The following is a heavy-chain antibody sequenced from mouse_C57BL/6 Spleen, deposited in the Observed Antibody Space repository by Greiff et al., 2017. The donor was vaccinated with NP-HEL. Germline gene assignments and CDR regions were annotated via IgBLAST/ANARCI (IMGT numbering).Heavy chain of an antibody. Sequence: EVMLAESGGGLVKPGGSLKLSCAASGFTFSDYGMHWVRQAPEKGLEWVAYISSGSSTIYYADTVKGRFTISRDNAKNTLFLQMTSLRSEDTAMYYCAREAMVTNWYFDVGGTGTTDTVSS. V-gene: IGHV5-17*01. J-gene: IGHJ1*03. CDR1: GFTFSDYG. CDR3: AREAMVTNWYFDV. D-gene: IGHD2-2*01. CDR2: ISSGSSTI.